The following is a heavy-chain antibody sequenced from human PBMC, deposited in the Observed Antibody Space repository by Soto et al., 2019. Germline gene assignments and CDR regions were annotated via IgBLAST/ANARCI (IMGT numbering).Heavy chain of an antibody. CDR1: GGSITNYY. CDR2: IFHTGTT. D-gene: IGHD3-22*01. V-gene: IGHV4-59*08. Sequence: QVQLQESGPGLVKPSETLSLTCTVSGGSITNYYYSWIRQPPGKGLEWIGYIFHTGTTSYNPSLTSRVTLSVDKSQSQVSLKLNSVTAADTAVYYCTAEAYDNSGSLAFDIWGPGTLVTVS. CDR3: TAEAYDNSGSLAFDI. J-gene: IGHJ3*02.